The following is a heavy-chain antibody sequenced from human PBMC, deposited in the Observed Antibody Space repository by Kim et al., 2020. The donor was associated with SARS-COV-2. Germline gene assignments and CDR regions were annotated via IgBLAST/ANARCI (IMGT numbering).Heavy chain of an antibody. J-gene: IGHJ4*02. Sequence: TYTPSLKSRVTISVDKSKNQFSLKLSSVTAADTAVYYCASRPTAGTPFDYWGQGTLVTVSS. CDR3: ASRPTAGTPFDY. V-gene: IGHV4-4*02. D-gene: IGHD6-13*01.